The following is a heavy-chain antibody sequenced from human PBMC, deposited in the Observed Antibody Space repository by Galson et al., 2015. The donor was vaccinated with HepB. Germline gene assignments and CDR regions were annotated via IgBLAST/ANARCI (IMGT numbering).Heavy chain of an antibody. V-gene: IGHV5-10-1*01. CDR3: ARDVGGGQWRIDY. J-gene: IGHJ4*02. D-gene: IGHD6-19*01. CDR2: IDPSDSYT. Sequence: QSGAEVKKPGESLRISFNGSGYCFTSYWISWVRQMPGKGLEWMGRIDPSDSYTNYSPSFQGHVTISADKSISTAYLQWSSLKASDTAMYYCARDVGGGQWRIDYWGQGTLVTVSS. CDR1: GYCFTSYW.